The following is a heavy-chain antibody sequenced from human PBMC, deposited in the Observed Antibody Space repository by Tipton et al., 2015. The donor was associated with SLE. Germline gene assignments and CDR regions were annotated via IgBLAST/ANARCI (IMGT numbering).Heavy chain of an antibody. J-gene: IGHJ6*02. V-gene: IGHV4-59*08. CDR3: ARHGTTVTTWDYYGMDV. CDR1: GGSISSYD. D-gene: IGHD4-17*01. CDR2: IYYSGST. Sequence: TLSLTCTVSGGSISSYDWSWIRQPPGKGLEWIGYIYYSGSTNYNPSLKSRVTISVDTSKNQFSLKLSSVTAADTAVYYCARHGTTVTTWDYYGMDVWGQGTTVTVAS.